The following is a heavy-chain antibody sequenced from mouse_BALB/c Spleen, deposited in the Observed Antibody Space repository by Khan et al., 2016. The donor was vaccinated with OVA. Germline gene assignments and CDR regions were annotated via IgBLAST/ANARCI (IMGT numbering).Heavy chain of an antibody. CDR3: ARHAFSYYGTAMDY. CDR1: GFTFSNYG. CDR2: IWSDGST. D-gene: IGHD1-1*01. Sequence: VELVESGGGLVQPGGSRKLSCAASGFTFSNYGMHWVRQPPGKGLEWLVMIWSDGSTTYNSALKSRLSISKDNSKSQVVLKMNSLQTDDTAMYYCARHAFSYYGTAMDYWGQGTSVTVSS. V-gene: IGHV2-6*02. J-gene: IGHJ4*01.